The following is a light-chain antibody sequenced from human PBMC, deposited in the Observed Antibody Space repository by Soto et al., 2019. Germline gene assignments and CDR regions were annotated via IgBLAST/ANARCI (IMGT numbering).Light chain of an antibody. CDR1: SSDIGGSEY. CDR3: SSYVTSGTLV. J-gene: IGLJ3*02. Sequence: QSALTQAASVSGSPGQSITISCTGTSSDIGGSEYVSWYQKHPGKAPKVISYEVSDRPSGVSDRFSGSKSGNTASLTISGLQAQDEADYYCSSYVTSGTLVFGGGTKLTVL. V-gene: IGLV2-14*01. CDR2: EVS.